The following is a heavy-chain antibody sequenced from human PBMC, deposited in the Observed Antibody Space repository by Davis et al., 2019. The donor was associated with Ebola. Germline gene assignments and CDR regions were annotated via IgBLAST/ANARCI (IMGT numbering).Heavy chain of an antibody. D-gene: IGHD4-17*01. Sequence: PGGSLRLSCAASAFTLSNYGMNWVRQAPGKGLEWVASISSRSAYIYLADSVQGRFRISRDNAKNSLYLQMNSLRAEDTAVYFCARVVSDDSGDPFDHWGQGTLVTVSS. V-gene: IGHV3-21*01. CDR1: AFTLSNYG. CDR2: ISSRSAYI. CDR3: ARVVSDDSGDPFDH. J-gene: IGHJ4*02.